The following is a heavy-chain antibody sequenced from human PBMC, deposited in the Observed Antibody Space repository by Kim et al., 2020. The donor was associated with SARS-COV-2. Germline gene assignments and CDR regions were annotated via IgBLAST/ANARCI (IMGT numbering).Heavy chain of an antibody. D-gene: IGHD6-19*01. CDR3: ARGQITVAGVIDS. CDR2: IYYSGST. V-gene: IGHV4-59*02. Sequence: SETLSLTCTVSGGSVSGYYWSWIRQPPGKGLEWIGYIYYSGSTNYNPSLKSRVTMSVDTSKNQLSLKLNSVTAADTAVYYCARGQITVAGVIDSWGQGTLVTVSS. CDR1: GGSVSGYY. J-gene: IGHJ4*02.